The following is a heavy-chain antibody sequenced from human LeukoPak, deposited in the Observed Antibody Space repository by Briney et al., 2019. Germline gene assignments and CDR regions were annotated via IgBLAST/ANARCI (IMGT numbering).Heavy chain of an antibody. V-gene: IGHV1-2*02. CDR1: GYTFTGYY. J-gene: IGHJ4*02. D-gene: IGHD4-23*01. Sequence: ASVKVSCKASGYTFTGYYMHWVRQAPGQGLEWMGWINPKSGGTNYAQKFQGRVTMTRDTSISTAYMELSRLRSDDTAVYYCAKEWGQTTVVMSPFDYWGQGTLVTVSS. CDR3: AKEWGQTTVVMSPFDY. CDR2: INPKSGGT.